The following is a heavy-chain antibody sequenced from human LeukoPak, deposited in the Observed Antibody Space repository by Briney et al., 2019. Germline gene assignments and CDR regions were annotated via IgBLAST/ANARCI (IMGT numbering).Heavy chain of an antibody. D-gene: IGHD6-13*01. J-gene: IGHJ5*02. CDR3: ARERRYSPNWFDP. V-gene: IGHV1-3*01. Sequence: GASVKVSCEASGYTFTSYAMHWVRQAPGQRLEWMGWINAGNGNTKYSQKFQGRVTITRDTSASTAYMELSSLRSEDTAVYYCARERRYSPNWFDPWGQGTLVTVSS. CDR1: GYTFTSYA. CDR2: INAGNGNT.